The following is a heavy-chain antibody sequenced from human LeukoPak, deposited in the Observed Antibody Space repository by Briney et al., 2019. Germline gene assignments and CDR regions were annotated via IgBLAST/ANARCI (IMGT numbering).Heavy chain of an antibody. V-gene: IGHV3-30-3*01. CDR1: GFTFSSYA. Sequence: GGSLRLSCAASGFTFSSYAMSWVRQAPGKGLEWVAVISYDGSNKYYADSVKGRFTISRDNSKNTLYLQMNSLRAEDTAVYYCASTEAELEPYYYYYGMDVWGQGTTVTVSS. CDR2: ISYDGSNK. D-gene: IGHD1-1*01. J-gene: IGHJ6*02. CDR3: ASTEAELEPYYYYYGMDV.